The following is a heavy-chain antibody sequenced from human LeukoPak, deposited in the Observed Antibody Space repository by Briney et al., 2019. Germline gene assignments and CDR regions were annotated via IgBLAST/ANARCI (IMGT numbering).Heavy chain of an antibody. D-gene: IGHD5-18*01. V-gene: IGHV3-30*04. CDR3: AGVDAAMPDAFDI. J-gene: IGHJ3*02. Sequence: GGSLRLSCAASGFTFSSYAMHWVRQAPGKGLEWVAAISYDGSNKYSADSVKGRFTISRDNSKNTLYLQMNSLRADGTAVYYCAGVDAAMPDAFDIWGQGTTVTVSS. CDR1: GFTFSSYA. CDR2: ISYDGSNK.